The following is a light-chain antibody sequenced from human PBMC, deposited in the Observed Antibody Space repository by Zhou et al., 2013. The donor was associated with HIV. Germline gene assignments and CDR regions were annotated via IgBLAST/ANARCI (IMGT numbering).Light chain of an antibody. CDR3: QETYTTLHT. J-gene: IGKJ3*01. Sequence: DIQLTQSPSFLSASVGDRVTITCRASQGISSDLAWCQQKPGKAPKVLIYAASTLQSGVPSRFSGSGSGTEFTLTISRLQPEDSATYYCQETYTTLHTFGPGTKVDI. CDR1: QGISSD. CDR2: AAS. V-gene: IGKV1-9*01.